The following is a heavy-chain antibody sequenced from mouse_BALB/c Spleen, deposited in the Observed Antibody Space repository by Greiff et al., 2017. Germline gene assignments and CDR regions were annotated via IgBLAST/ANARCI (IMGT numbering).Heavy chain of an antibody. V-gene: IGHV1-4*01. CDR3: ASGNFDAMDY. D-gene: IGHD2-1*01. Sequence: VQLHQSGAELARPGASVKMSCKASGYTFTSYTMHWVKQRPGQGLEWIGYINPSSGYTNYNQKFKDKATLTADKSSSTAYMQLSSLTSEDSAVDYCASGNFDAMDYWGQGTAVTVAA. J-gene: IGHJ4*01. CDR2: INPSSGYT. CDR1: GYTFTSYT.